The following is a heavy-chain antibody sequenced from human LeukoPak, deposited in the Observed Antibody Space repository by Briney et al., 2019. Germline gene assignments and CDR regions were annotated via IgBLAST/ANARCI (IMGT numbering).Heavy chain of an antibody. V-gene: IGHV7-4-1*02. CDR2: INTNTGNP. D-gene: IGHD3-9*01. Sequence: ASVKVSCKASGYTFTNYTVNWGRQAPGQGLEYMGWINTNTGNPTYAPGFAGRFVFSLDTSVTTTYLQINSLKAADSAVYYCTRGNDTTGYFTYWGQGTLVTVSS. J-gene: IGHJ4*02. CDR1: GYTFTNYT. CDR3: TRGNDTTGYFTY.